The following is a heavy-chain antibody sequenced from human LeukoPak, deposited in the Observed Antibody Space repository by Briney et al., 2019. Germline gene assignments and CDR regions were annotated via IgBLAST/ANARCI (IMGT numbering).Heavy chain of an antibody. CDR3: ASFPPDYYCYMDV. V-gene: IGHV3-48*03. Sequence: GGSLRLSCAASGFTFSSYEMNWVRQAPGKGLEWVSYISSSGSTIYYADSVKGRFTISRDNAKNSLYLQMNSLRAEDTAVYYCASFPPDYYCYMDVWGKGTTVTVSS. CDR2: ISSSGSTI. CDR1: GFTFSSYE. J-gene: IGHJ6*03.